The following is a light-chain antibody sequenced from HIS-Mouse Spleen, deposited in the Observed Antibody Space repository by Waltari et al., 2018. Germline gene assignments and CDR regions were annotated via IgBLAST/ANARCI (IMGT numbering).Light chain of an antibody. J-gene: IGKJ2*01. Sequence: DIVMTQSPDSLAVSLGERDTINFKSGQSVLYSSNNKNYLAWYQQKPGQPPKLLIYWASTRESGVPDRFSGSGSGTDFTLTISSLQAEDVAVYYCQQYYSTPHTFGQGTKLEIK. CDR3: QQYYSTPHT. CDR2: WAS. CDR1: QSVLYSSNNKNY. V-gene: IGKV4-1*01.